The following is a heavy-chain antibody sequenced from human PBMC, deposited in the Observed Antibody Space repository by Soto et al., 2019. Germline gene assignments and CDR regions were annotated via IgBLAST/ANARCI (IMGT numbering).Heavy chain of an antibody. CDR2: ISVYNGNT. CDR1: GYAFTSYG. CDR3: ARGEPTIADRPIYFFDY. Sequence: GASVKVSCKASGYAFTSYGVSFLRQAPGQALEWMGWISVYNGNTNYAQKFQGRVTMTTDTSTSTVYLDLSSLRFEDAAVYYCARGEPTIADRPIYFFDYWGQGTLVTVSS. J-gene: IGHJ4*02. D-gene: IGHD6-13*01. V-gene: IGHV1-18*04.